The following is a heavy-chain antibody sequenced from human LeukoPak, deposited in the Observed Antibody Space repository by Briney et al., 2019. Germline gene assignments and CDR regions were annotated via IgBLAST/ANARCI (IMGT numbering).Heavy chain of an antibody. Sequence: ASVKVSCKASGYTFTGYYIHWVRHAPGQGLEWMGWINPNSGGTNYAQKFQGRVTMTRDTSISTAYMELSRLRSDDTAVYYCARAAAVAGRYNWFDPWGQGTLVTISS. CDR1: GYTFTGYY. CDR3: ARAAAVAGRYNWFDP. CDR2: INPNSGGT. V-gene: IGHV1-2*02. J-gene: IGHJ5*02. D-gene: IGHD6-19*01.